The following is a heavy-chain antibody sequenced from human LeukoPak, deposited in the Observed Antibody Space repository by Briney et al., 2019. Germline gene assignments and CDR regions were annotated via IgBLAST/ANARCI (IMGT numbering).Heavy chain of an antibody. CDR3: AKGHRMTAAGPGDY. Sequence: GGSLRLSCAASGFTFDDYAMHWVRQAPGKGLEWVSGISWNSGSIGYADSVKGRFTISRDNAKNSLYLQMNSLRAEDTALYYCAKGHRMTAAGPGDYWGQGTLVTVSS. J-gene: IGHJ4*02. CDR1: GFTFDDYA. CDR2: ISWNSGSI. D-gene: IGHD6-13*01. V-gene: IGHV3-9*01.